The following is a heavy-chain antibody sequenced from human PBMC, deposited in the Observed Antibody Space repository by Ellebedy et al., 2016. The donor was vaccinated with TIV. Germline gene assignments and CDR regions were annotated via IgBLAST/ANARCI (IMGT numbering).Heavy chain of an antibody. J-gene: IGHJ3*01. CDR1: GFRFGDYA. Sequence: SLKISCAASGFRFGDYAMHWVRQGPGKGLECVSGISWTSLSIGYADSVAGRFTPSRDNARNSLYLQIDSLRADDMALYYCVKGREDDSGFGGSFDVWGQGTLVTVSS. D-gene: IGHD3-10*01. V-gene: IGHV3-9*03. CDR3: VKGREDDSGFGGSFDV. CDR2: ISWTSLSI.